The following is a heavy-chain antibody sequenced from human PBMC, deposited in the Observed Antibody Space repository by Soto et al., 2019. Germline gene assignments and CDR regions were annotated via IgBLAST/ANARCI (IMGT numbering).Heavy chain of an antibody. J-gene: IGHJ4*02. D-gene: IGHD2-8*02. V-gene: IGHV3-30*03. CDR1: GFTVSSYG. Sequence: QVQLVESGGGVVQPGRSLRLSCAASGFTVSSYGMHWVRQAPGKGLEWVAVISRDGGTKYYADSVKGRFTISRDNSRNTLLLEMNSLRGDDVAVYYSTGEVASRYWGQGTLVTGSS. CDR2: ISRDGGTK. CDR3: TGEVASRY.